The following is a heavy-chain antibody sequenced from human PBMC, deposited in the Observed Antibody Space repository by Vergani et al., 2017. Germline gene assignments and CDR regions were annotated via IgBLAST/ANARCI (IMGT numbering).Heavy chain of an antibody. CDR2: IISLISSR. D-gene: IGHD6-19*01. CDR1: GFTFSSNT. Sequence: EVPLLESGGGLVTPVLSLRLSCAASGFTFSSNTMNWVRQAPGTGLEWVSSIISLISSRYYADSVKGRFTISRDNAKHSLYLQMNSLRSEDTAVYYCARTRAEAGLQYYYYCMDVWGEGTTVTVSS. J-gene: IGHJ6*01. V-gene: IGHV3-21*01. CDR3: ARTRAEAGLQYYYYCMDV.